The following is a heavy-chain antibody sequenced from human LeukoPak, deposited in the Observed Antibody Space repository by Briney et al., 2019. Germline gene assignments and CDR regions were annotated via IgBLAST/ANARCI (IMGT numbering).Heavy chain of an antibody. Sequence: SSETLSLTCNVSGYSISRGYYWGWIRQPPGKGLEWIGSVHHTGSTYYNPSLRSRVSISVDKSTNHISLEVTSVTAADTAVYYCARDWGFGDSEDWFDPWGQGTLVTVSS. CDR2: VHHTGST. CDR3: ARDWGFGDSEDWFDP. CDR1: GYSISRGYY. J-gene: IGHJ5*02. V-gene: IGHV4-38-2*02. D-gene: IGHD3-10*01.